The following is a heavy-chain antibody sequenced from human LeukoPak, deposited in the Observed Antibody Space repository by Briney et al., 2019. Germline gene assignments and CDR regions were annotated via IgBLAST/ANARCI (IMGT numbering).Heavy chain of an antibody. J-gene: IGHJ4*02. CDR1: GFTFSSYA. V-gene: IGHV3-30*04. CDR2: ISYDGSNK. D-gene: IGHD3-22*01. CDR3: ARDHYDGVGGFDY. Sequence: GGSLRLSCAASGFTFSSYAMHWVRQAPGKGLEWVAVISYDGSNKYYADSVKGRFTISRDNSKNTLYLQMNSLRAEDTAVYYCARDHYDGVGGFDYWGQGTLVTVSS.